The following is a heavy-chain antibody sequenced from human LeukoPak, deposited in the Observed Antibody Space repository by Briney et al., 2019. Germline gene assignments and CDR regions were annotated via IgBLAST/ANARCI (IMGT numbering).Heavy chain of an antibody. V-gene: IGHV3-15*04. Sequence: AGGSLRLSCAASGLIFSDAWMGWVGQAPGKGREWVGRIANKINSERKDYAAPVRGRFSISRGDSKNTLYLQMNSLKTEDTAVYYCTTDLVTRCDYWGRGTLVTVSS. CDR2: IANKINSERK. J-gene: IGHJ4*02. CDR1: GLIFSDAW. CDR3: TTDLVTRCDY. D-gene: IGHD1-14*01.